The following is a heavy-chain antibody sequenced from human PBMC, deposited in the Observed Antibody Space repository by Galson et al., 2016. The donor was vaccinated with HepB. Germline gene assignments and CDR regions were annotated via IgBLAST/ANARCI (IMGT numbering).Heavy chain of an antibody. V-gene: IGHV1-18*01. CDR1: GYTFTSYG. CDR2: ISAYNGNK. J-gene: IGHJ6*02. Sequence: SVKVSCKASGYTFTSYGISWVRQAPGQGLEWMGWISAYNGNKNYAQKLQGRVTMTTDTSTSTAYLELRSLRSDDTAVYYCARETRPRANSYYYGMDVWGQGTTATGSS. CDR3: ARETRPRANSYYYGMDV.